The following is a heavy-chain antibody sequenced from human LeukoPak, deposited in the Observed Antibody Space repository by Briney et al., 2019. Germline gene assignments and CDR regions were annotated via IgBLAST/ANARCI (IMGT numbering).Heavy chain of an antibody. V-gene: IGHV4-34*01. CDR1: GGSFSGYY. D-gene: IGHD3-9*01. CDR3: ARGGTGLRYFDWFLDAFDI. Sequence: SETLSLTCAVYGGSFSGYYWSWIRQPPGKGLEWIGEINHSGSTNYNPSLKSRVTISVDTSKNQFSLKLGSVTAADTAVYYCARGGTGLRYFDWFLDAFDIWGQGTMVTVSS. J-gene: IGHJ3*02. CDR2: INHSGST.